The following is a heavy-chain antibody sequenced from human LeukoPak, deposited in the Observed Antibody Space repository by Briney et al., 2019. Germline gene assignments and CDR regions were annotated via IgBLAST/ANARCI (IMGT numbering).Heavy chain of an antibody. CDR3: ARDLSYNNDGDY. CDR1: GFTFSSYA. D-gene: IGHD5-24*01. CDR2: ITYDGSNK. J-gene: IGHJ4*02. V-gene: IGHV3-30-3*01. Sequence: GRSLRLSCAASGFTFSSYAMHWVRQAPGKGLEWVAVITYDGSNKYYADSVKGRFTISRDDSKNTLYLQMNSLRAEDTALYYCARDLSYNNDGDYWGQGTLAIVSS.